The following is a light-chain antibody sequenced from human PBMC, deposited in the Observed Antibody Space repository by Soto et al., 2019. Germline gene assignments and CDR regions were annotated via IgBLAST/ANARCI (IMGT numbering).Light chain of an antibody. V-gene: IGKV1-5*01. CDR2: DAS. CDR3: QQYDSFSWT. CDR1: QNIHYW. J-gene: IGKJ1*01. Sequence: DIQMTQSPSTLSASVGDRVTITCRASQNIHYWLAWYQQKPGKAPNLLIYDASTLESGVPSRFSGSGSGTEFALTISGLQPDDFATYYCQQYDSFSWTFGPGTKVDIK.